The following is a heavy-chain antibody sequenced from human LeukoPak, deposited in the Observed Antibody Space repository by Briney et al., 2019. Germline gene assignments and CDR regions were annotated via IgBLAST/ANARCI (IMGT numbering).Heavy chain of an antibody. J-gene: IGHJ5*02. CDR2: INHSGST. D-gene: IGHD6-13*01. V-gene: IGHV4-34*01. CDR1: GGSFSGYY. Sequence: SETLSLTCAVYGGSFSGYYWSWIRQPPGKGLEWIGEINHSGSTNYNPSLKSRVTISVDTSKNQFSLKLSSVTAADTAVYYCARDLPAAASNWFDPWGQGTLVTVSS. CDR3: ARDLPAAASNWFDP.